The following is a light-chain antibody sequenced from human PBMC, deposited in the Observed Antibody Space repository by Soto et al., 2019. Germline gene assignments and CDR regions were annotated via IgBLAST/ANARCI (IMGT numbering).Light chain of an antibody. CDR1: SSDVGGYNY. J-gene: IGLJ1*01. CDR2: EVS. CDR3: SSYTSSSTFYV. V-gene: IGLV2-14*01. Sequence: QSALTQPASVSGSPGQSITISCTGTSSDVGGYNYVSWYQQHPGKAPKLMIYEVSNRPSGVSTRLSGSKSGNTASLTISGLQAEDEADYYCSSYTSSSTFYVFGTGTKVTVL.